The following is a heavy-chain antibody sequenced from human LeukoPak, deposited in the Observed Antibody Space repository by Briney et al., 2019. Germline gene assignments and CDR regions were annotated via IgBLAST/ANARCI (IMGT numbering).Heavy chain of an antibody. V-gene: IGHV4-34*01. CDR1: GGSFSGYY. CDR2: INHSGST. Sequence: SETLSLTCAVYGGSFSGYYWRRIRQPPRKGLEWIGEINHSGSTNYNPSLKSRVTISVDTSKNQFSLKLSSVTAADTAVYYCASRRDGYNYLDYWGQGTLVTVSS. J-gene: IGHJ4*02. CDR3: ASRRDGYNYLDY. D-gene: IGHD5-24*01.